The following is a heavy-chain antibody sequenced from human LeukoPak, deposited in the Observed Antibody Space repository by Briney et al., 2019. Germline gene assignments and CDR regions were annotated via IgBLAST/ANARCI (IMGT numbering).Heavy chain of an antibody. Sequence: PSETLSLTCTVSGGSISSYYWSWIRQPPGKGLEWIGYIYYSGSTNYNPPLKSRVTISVDTSKNQFSLKLSSVTAADTAVYYCASHSVPSSRYYFDYWAREPWSPSPQ. CDR3: ASHSVPSSRYYFDY. V-gene: IGHV4-59*01. CDR2: IYYSGST. CDR1: GGSISSYY. J-gene: IGHJ4*02.